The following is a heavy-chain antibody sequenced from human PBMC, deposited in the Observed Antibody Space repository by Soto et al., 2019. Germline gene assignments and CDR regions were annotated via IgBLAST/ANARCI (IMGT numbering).Heavy chain of an antibody. D-gene: IGHD1-26*01. CDR3: TTIIPKGKWELVP. J-gene: IGHJ5*02. CDR2: IKSKTDGATT. CDR1: GFSFTNAW. V-gene: IGHV3-15*05. Sequence: PGGYLRLSCAASGFSFTNAWMSWVRQAPGKGLEWIGRIKSKTDGATTDYAGPVKGRFTISRDDSKKTLFVQMNGLKTEDTAVYYCTTIIPKGKWELVPWCQGT.